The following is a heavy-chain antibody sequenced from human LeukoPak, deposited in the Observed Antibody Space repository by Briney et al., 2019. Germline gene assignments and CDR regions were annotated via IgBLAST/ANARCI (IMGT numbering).Heavy chain of an antibody. Sequence: PGGSLRLSCAASGFTFSSYSMNWVRQAPGKGLEWVSYISSSSSTIYYADSVKGRFTISRDNAKNSLYLQMNSLRAEDTAVYYCARMGGVIAAGYGMDVWGQGTTVTVSS. CDR2: ISSSSSTI. J-gene: IGHJ6*02. CDR1: GFTFSSYS. V-gene: IGHV3-48*01. CDR3: ARMGGVIAAGYGMDV. D-gene: IGHD6-13*01.